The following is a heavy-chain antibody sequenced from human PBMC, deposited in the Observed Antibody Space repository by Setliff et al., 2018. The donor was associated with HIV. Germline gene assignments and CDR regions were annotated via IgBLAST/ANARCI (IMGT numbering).Heavy chain of an antibody. CDR1: GFTFSSYW. CDR2: INEDGSEE. J-gene: IGHJ4*02. D-gene: IGHD3-10*01. V-gene: IGHV3-7*01. Sequence: PGGSLRLSCAASGFTFSSYWMSWVRQAPGKGLAWVANINEDGSEEYYPDSVKGRFTISRDNAKNALFLEMNSLTVEDSAVYYCTRDRAKSKATFDSWGQGTLVTVSS. CDR3: TRDRAKSKATFDS.